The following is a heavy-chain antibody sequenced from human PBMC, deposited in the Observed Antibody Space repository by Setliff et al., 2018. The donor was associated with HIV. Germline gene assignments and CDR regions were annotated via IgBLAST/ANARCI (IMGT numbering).Heavy chain of an antibody. V-gene: IGHV1-2*04. Sequence: ASVKVSCKASGYTFTDNYIHWVRQAPGQGLEWMAWINSATGGTNYAQNFQGWVTVTRDTSINTVYMELSSLKSDDTAVYYCARYLVVVPVAVGGLDVWGQGTTVTVSS. CDR3: ARYLVVVPVAVGGLDV. J-gene: IGHJ6*02. CDR1: GYTFTDNY. CDR2: INSATGGT. D-gene: IGHD2-2*01.